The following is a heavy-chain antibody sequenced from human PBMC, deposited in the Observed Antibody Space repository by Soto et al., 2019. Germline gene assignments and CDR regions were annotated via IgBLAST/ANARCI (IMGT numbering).Heavy chain of an antibody. V-gene: IGHV1-46*01. J-gene: IGHJ3*02. D-gene: IGHD2-15*01. CDR3: ARDRVVGGPPPRTFDI. Sequence: ASVKVSCKASGYTFTSYYMHWVRQAPGQGLEWMGIINPSGGSTSYAQKFQGRVTMTRDTSTSTVYMELSSLRSEDTAVYYCARDRVVGGPPPRTFDIWGKGKMVTFPS. CDR2: INPSGGST. CDR1: GYTFTSYY.